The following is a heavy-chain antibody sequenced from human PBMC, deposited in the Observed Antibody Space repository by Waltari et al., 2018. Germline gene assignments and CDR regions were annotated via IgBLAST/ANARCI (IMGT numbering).Heavy chain of an antibody. Sequence: QVQLVQSGAEVKKPGASVKVSCKASGYTFTGYDIYWVRQATGQGLEWMGWMNPKSGNAYSTPKFQDRVIMTTDISTSTVYMELNSLRPDDTGVYFCARGAVPGKGANWFDPWGQGTLVIVSS. D-gene: IGHD3-16*01. CDR2: MNPKSGNA. CDR3: ARGAVPGKGANWFDP. CDR1: GYTFTGYD. V-gene: IGHV1-8*01. J-gene: IGHJ5*02.